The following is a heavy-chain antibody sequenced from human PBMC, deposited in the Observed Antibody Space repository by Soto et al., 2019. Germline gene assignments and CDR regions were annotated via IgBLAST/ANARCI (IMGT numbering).Heavy chain of an antibody. CDR3: ARGREYSSSGNFDY. Sequence: SETLSLTCAVYGGSFSGYYWSWIRQPPGKGLEWIGEINHSGSTNYNPSLKSRVTISVDTSKNQFSLKLSSVTAADTAVYYCARGREYSSSGNFDYWGQGTLVTVSS. CDR1: GGSFSGYY. D-gene: IGHD6-6*01. CDR2: INHSGST. J-gene: IGHJ4*02. V-gene: IGHV4-34*01.